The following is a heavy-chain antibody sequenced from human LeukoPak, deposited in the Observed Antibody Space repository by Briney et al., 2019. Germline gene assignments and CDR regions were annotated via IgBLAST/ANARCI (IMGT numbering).Heavy chain of an antibody. CDR1: GGSISSGGYY. CDR2: IYYSGST. J-gene: IGHJ4*02. Sequence: SQTLSLTCTVSGGSISSGGYYWSWIRQHPGKGLEWIGYIYYSGSTYYNPSPKSRVTISVDTSKNQFSLKLSSVTAADTAVYYCARETYGSGSSYWGQGTLVTVSS. D-gene: IGHD3-10*01. CDR3: ARETYGSGSSY. V-gene: IGHV4-31*03.